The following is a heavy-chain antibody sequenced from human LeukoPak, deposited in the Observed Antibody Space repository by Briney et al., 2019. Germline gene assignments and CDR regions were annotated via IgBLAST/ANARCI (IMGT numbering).Heavy chain of an antibody. CDR1: GYTFTSYY. CDR3: ARDPVAAAGTSFLYYFDY. J-gene: IGHJ4*02. V-gene: IGHV1-46*01. Sequence: ASVKVSCKASGYTFTSYYMHWVRQSPGQGLEWMGIINPSGGSTSYAQKFQGRVTMTRDMSTSTVYMELSSLKSDDTAVYYCARDPVAAAGTSFLYYFDYWGQGTLVTVSS. CDR2: INPSGGST. D-gene: IGHD6-13*01.